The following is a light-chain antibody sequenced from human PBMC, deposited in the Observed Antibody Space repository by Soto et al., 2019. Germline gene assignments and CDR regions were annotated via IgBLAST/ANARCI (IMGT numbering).Light chain of an antibody. Sequence: SSELTQPPSVSVAPGKTARITCGGNNIGSKSVHWYQQKPGQAPVLVIYYDSDRPSGIPERFSGSNSGNTATLTISRVEAADEADYYCQVWDSSSDHSVFGGGTQLTVL. V-gene: IGLV3-21*04. CDR1: NIGSKS. CDR2: YDS. J-gene: IGLJ7*01. CDR3: QVWDSSSDHSV.